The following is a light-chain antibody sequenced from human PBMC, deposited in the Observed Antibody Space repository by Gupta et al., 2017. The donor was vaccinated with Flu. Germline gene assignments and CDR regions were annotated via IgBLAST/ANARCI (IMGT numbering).Light chain of an antibody. CDR2: QVS. V-gene: IGKV2-30*01. J-gene: IGKJ1*01. CDR1: QSRLYSDGNIY. Sequence: DVAMTHSTLSLSVTVRQPASISCRPSQSRLYSDGNIYLHWIQQRPGQSPSRLMYQVSHRVSGVPDRISGSGSGTDFTPQISRVEAEDVGVYYCMQGSRWPWAFGQGTKVEIK. CDR3: MQGSRWPWA.